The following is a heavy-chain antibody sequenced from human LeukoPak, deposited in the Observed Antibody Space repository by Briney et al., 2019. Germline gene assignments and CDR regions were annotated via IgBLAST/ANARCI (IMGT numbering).Heavy chain of an antibody. Sequence: PSETLSLTCAVYGGSFSGYYWSWIRQPPGKGLEWIGEINHSGSTNYNPSLKSRVTISVDTSKNQFSLKLSSVTAADTAVYYCARGRDDYVWGSYRYNPNWFDPWGQGTLVTVSS. D-gene: IGHD3-16*02. CDR3: ARGRDDYVWGSYRYNPNWFDP. CDR2: INHSGST. V-gene: IGHV4-34*01. J-gene: IGHJ5*02. CDR1: GGSFSGYY.